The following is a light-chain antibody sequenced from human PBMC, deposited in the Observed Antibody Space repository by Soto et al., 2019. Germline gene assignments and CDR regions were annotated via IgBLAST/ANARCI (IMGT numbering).Light chain of an antibody. J-gene: IGKJ5*01. CDR1: QGLRSY. V-gene: IGKV1-9*01. CDR3: QQLAAYPSIT. CDR2: AAS. Sequence: DIKLTQSPFFLSASVGDRFTITCRASQGLRSYLAWYQQKPGKAPKLLIYAASTLQSGVPSRFSGSGSGTEFTLPITSLQPEDVATYYCQQLAAYPSITFGQGTRLEIK.